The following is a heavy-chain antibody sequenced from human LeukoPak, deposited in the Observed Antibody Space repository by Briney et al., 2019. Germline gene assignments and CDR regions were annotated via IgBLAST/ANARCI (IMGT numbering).Heavy chain of an antibody. D-gene: IGHD4-17*01. J-gene: IGHJ4*02. Sequence: PGGSLRLSCAASGFTFSSYAMSLVRQAPGKGLEWVSAISGSGGSTYYADSVKGRFTISRDNSKNTLYLQMNSLRAEDTAVYYCAKFSYGDYVMFDYWGQGTLVTASS. V-gene: IGHV3-23*01. CDR2: ISGSGGST. CDR3: AKFSYGDYVMFDY. CDR1: GFTFSSYA.